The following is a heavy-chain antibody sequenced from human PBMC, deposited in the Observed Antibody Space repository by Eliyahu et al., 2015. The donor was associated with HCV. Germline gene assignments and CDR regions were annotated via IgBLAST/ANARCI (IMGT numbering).Heavy chain of an antibody. J-gene: IGHJ4*02. Sequence: QVQLQESGPGLVKPSETLSLTCAVXGYSISSGYYWGWIRQPPGKGLEWIGSIYHSGSTYYNPSLKSRVTISVDTSKNQFSLKLSSVTAADTAVYYCVGHYYDSSGYYYWGQGTLVTVSS. CDR3: VGHYYDSSGYYY. D-gene: IGHD3-22*01. CDR2: IYHSGST. CDR1: GYSISSGYY. V-gene: IGHV4-38-2*01.